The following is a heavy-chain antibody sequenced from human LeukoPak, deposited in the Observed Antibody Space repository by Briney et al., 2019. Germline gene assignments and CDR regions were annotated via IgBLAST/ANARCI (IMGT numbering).Heavy chain of an antibody. CDR2: ISGSGGST. CDR1: GFTFSSYG. CDR3: AKYGSGSYYFDY. J-gene: IGHJ4*02. V-gene: IGHV3-23*01. Sequence: GGSLRLSCAASGFTFSSYGMSCVRQAPVKGLEWVSAISGSGGSTYYADSVKGRFTISRDNSKNTLYLQMNSLRAEDTAVYYCAKYGSGSYYFDYWGQGTLVTVSS. D-gene: IGHD3-10*01.